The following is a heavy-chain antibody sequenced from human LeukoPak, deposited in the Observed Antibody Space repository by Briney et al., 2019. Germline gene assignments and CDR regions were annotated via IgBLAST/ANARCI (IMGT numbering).Heavy chain of an antibody. CDR1: GFTFSSHW. CDR3: ARDHDYGDYIDY. Sequence: GGSLRLSCAASGFTFSSHWMSWVRQAPGKGLEWVANIKPDESERYYVDSVKGRFTISRDNAKNSLFLQMNSLRAEDTAVYYCARDHDYGDYIDYWGQGTLVTVSS. CDR2: IKPDESER. V-gene: IGHV3-7*01. J-gene: IGHJ4*02. D-gene: IGHD4-17*01.